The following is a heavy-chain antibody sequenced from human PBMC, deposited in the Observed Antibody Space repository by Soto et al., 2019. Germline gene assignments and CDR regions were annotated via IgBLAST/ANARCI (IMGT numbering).Heavy chain of an antibody. CDR1: GFTFSSYA. J-gene: IGHJ4*02. D-gene: IGHD3-3*01. V-gene: IGHV3-21*04. CDR2: ISSSSSYT. CDR3: ARADEWLPYPLDY. Sequence: GGSLRLSCAASGFTFSSYAMSWVRQAPGKGLEWVSAISSSSSYTNYADSVKGRFTISRDNAKNSLYLQMNSLRAEDTAVYYCARADEWLPYPLDYWGQGTLVTVSS.